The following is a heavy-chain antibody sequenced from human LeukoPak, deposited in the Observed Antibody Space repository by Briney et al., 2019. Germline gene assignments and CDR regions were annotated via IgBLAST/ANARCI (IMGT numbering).Heavy chain of an antibody. D-gene: IGHD3-10*01. J-gene: IGHJ4*02. CDR2: ISGSGGST. CDR3: AKASAPAHFDY. CDR1: GFTFSSYA. Sequence: GGSLRLSCAVSGFTFSSYAMSWVRQAPGKGLEWVSAISGSGGSTYYADSVKGRFTISGDNSKNTLYLQMNSLRAEDTAVYYCAKASAPAHFDYWGQGTLVTVSS. V-gene: IGHV3-23*01.